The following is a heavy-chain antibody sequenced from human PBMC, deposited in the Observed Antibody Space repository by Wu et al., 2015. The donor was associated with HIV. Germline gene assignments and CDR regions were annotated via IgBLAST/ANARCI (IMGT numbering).Heavy chain of an antibody. J-gene: IGHJ3*02. CDR3: ARGHYYDSGGYYGAFDI. CDR1: GYIFSDFG. Sequence: VQLVQSGGGVKKPGASVKVACKSSGYIFSDFGIHWVRQTPREGLEWMGWISAQNGNTKYAQKFQGRVTMTTETSSSTAYMELRSLRSDDTAVYFCARGHYYDSGGYYGAFDIWGQGTMVTVSS. V-gene: IGHV1-18*01. D-gene: IGHD3-22*01. CDR2: ISAQNGNT.